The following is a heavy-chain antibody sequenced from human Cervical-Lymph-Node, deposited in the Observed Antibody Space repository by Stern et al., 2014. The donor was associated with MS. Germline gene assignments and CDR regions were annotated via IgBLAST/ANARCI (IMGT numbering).Heavy chain of an antibody. Sequence: QVQLVQSGAAVTTPGSSGTVSCKASCGTFSKVPSSWVRQAPGHGIEWMGGIFPVFGTPTYAQEFRGRVTITADVSTSTVYMELSSLRSDDTAVYYCALSSETSDRWYSLGYDLWGQGTLVTVSS. J-gene: IGHJ5*02. D-gene: IGHD6-13*01. V-gene: IGHV1-69*01. CDR2: IFPVFGTP. CDR1: CGTFSKVP. CDR3: ALSSETSDRWYSLGYDL.